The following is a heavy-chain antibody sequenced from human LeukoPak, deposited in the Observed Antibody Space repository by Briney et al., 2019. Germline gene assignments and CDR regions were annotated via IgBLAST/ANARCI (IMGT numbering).Heavy chain of an antibody. CDR1: GGSISSYY. J-gene: IGHJ1*01. CDR2: IYYSGST. V-gene: IGHV4-59*08. Sequence: SETLSLTCTVSGGSISSYYWSWIRQPPGKGLEWIGYIYYSGSTNYNPSLKSRVTISVDTSKNQFSLKLSSVTAADTAVYYCARPVEMSAYFQHWGQGTLVTVSS. CDR3: ARPVEMSAYFQH. D-gene: IGHD5-24*01.